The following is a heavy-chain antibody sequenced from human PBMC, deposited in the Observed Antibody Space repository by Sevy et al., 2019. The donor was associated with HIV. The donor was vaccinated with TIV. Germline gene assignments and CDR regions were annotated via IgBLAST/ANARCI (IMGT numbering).Heavy chain of an antibody. CDR3: AKDMGGGSGSYYTGDFDY. CDR2: ISWNSGSL. D-gene: IGHD3-10*01. J-gene: IGHJ4*02. V-gene: IGHV3-9*01. Sequence: GGSLRLSCAASGFTFDDYAMHWVRQAPGKGLEWVSGISWNSGSLGYADSVKGRFTISRDNAKNSLYLQMNSLRAEDTALYYCAKDMGGGSGSYYTGDFDYWGQGTLVIVSS. CDR1: GFTFDDYA.